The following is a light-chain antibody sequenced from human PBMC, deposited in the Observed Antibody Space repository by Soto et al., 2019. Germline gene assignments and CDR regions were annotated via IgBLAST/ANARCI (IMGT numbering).Light chain of an antibody. Sequence: QSALTQPASVSGSPGQSITISCTGTSSDVGAYNYVSWYQQHPGKAPKLMIYEVSNRPSGVSNHFSGSKSGNTASLTISGLQAEDEGDYYCSSYTSGSTWVFGGGTKVTVL. CDR1: SSDVGAYNY. V-gene: IGLV2-14*01. CDR2: EVS. CDR3: SSYTSGSTWV. J-gene: IGLJ3*02.